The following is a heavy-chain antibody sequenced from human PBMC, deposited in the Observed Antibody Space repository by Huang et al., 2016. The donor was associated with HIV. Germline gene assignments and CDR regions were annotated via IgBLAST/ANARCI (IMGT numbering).Heavy chain of an antibody. J-gene: IGHJ4*02. CDR2: IYHREDT. Sequence: HLQESGPGLVKPSETLSLPCSVSGGSIKSTNFYWGWIRQPPGKGLEWIGSIYHREDTSYNPSLKSRVTISVDTSKKQFSLKLNFVTAADTAIYYCVRQTFYYDSGGYPPDYWGQGTLVIVSS. V-gene: IGHV4-39*01. CDR3: VRQTFYYDSGGYPPDY. CDR1: GGSIKSTNFY. D-gene: IGHD3-22*01.